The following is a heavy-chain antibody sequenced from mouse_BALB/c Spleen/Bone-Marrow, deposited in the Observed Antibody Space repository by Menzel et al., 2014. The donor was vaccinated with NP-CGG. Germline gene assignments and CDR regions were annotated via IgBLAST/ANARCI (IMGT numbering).Heavy chain of an antibody. J-gene: IGHJ2*01. V-gene: IGHV2-9*02. Sequence: VQLQESGPGLVAPSQSLSITCTVSGFSLTTYGVHWVRQPPGKGLEWLGVIWAGGSTNYNSALMSRLSISKDNSKSQVFLKMNSPQTDDTAMYYCARAHYDYVLFDYWGQGTTLTVSS. D-gene: IGHD2-4*01. CDR3: ARAHYDYVLFDY. CDR2: IWAGGST. CDR1: GFSLTTYG.